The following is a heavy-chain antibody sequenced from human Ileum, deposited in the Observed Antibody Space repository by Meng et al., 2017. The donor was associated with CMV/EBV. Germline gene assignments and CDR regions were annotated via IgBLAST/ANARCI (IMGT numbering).Heavy chain of an antibody. Sequence: FISDAMHWLRHAACKGLEWFAVISYDGHNKLYAGSVKGQFTVARHNSNSTLYLQMNSLRPEDTAVYYCARDGYYYGSVNYYPASYFDLWGQGTLVTVSS. CDR1: FISDA. CDR3: ARDGYYYGSVNYYPASYFDL. CDR2: ISYDGHNK. V-gene: IGHV3-30-3*01. J-gene: IGHJ4*02. D-gene: IGHD3-10*01.